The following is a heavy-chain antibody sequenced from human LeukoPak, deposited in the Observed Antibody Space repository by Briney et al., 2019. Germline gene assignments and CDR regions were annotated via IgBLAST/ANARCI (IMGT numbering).Heavy chain of an antibody. CDR2: IYYSGST. Sequence: SQTLSLTCTVSGGSISSGGYYWSWIRQHPGKGLEWIGYIYYSGSTYYNPSLKSRVTISVDTSKNQFSLKLSSVTAADTAVYYCASNWDDVAVWFDPWGQGTLVTVSS. V-gene: IGHV4-31*03. D-gene: IGHD1-1*01. CDR3: ASNWDDVAVWFDP. J-gene: IGHJ5*02. CDR1: GGSISSGGYY.